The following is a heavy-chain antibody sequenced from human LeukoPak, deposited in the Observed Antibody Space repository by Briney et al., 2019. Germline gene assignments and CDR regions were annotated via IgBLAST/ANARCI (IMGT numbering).Heavy chain of an antibody. Sequence: SETLSLTCTVSGASISGYYWNWIRQSPGKGLEWIAFIYDTGSSNYNPSLTSRVTISIDTSKNQFSLKLKSVTAADTAVYYCAGNRNALGDVNWLDPWGQGTPVTVSS. J-gene: IGHJ5*02. V-gene: IGHV4-59*01. D-gene: IGHD1/OR15-1a*01. CDR3: AGNRNALGDVNWLDP. CDR1: GASISGYY. CDR2: IYDTGSS.